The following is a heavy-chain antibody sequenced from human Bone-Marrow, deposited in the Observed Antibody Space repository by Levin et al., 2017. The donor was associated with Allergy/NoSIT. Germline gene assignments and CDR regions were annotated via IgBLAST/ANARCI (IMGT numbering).Heavy chain of an antibody. CDR3: ARDLEKGYFPDGYYGMDV. CDR2: ISSDGSDK. D-gene: IGHD2/OR15-2a*01. Sequence: PGGSLRLSCAASGFNFRFHPMHWVRQAPGKGLEWLAVISSDGSDKYYRESVKGRFTISRDNSKNTFSLQMNGLRVEDTARYYCARDLEKGYFPDGYYGMDVWGQGTTVTVSS. CDR1: GFNFRFHP. J-gene: IGHJ6*02. V-gene: IGHV3-30*04.